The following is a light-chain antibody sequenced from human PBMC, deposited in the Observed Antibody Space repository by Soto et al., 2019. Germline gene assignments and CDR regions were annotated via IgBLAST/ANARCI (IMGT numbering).Light chain of an antibody. V-gene: IGKV1-5*01. CDR1: QTTNTW. J-gene: IGKJ2*01. Sequence: DIQMTQFPSTLSASVGDRVTITCRASQTTNTWLAWYQQKPGTAPKLLIYDASSLEGGVPSRFSASGSGTDFTLTISSLQPDDLATYYCQQYRSYPYTLGQGTKVQIK. CDR3: QQYRSYPYT. CDR2: DAS.